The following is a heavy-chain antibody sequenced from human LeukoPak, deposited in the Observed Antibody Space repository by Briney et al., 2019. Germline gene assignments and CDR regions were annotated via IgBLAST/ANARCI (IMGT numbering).Heavy chain of an antibody. D-gene: IGHD6-13*01. CDR2: IIPIFGTA. V-gene: IGHV1-69*05. Sequence: SVKVSCKASGGTFSSYAISWVRQAPGQGLEWMGGIIPIFGTANYAQKFQGRVTITTDESTSTAYMELSSLRSEDTAVYYCARDRKQQRPGPDYYYMDVWGKGTTVTVSS. J-gene: IGHJ6*03. CDR1: GGTFSSYA. CDR3: ARDRKQQRPGPDYYYMDV.